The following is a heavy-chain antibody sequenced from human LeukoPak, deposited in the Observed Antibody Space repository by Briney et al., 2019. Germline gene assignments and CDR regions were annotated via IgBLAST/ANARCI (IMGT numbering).Heavy chain of an antibody. CDR1: GFTFSSEA. V-gene: IGHV3-23*01. CDR2: ISPAGGTS. D-gene: IGHD6-13*01. Sequence: PGGSLRLSCAVSGFTFSSEAMGWVRQLPGGGLEWVSTISPAGGTSYYAESMKGRFTISRDNSKSTLYLQMNSLRVEDTAVYYCTKEGGFSVVAAAGRDLNYWGQGTLVTVSS. J-gene: IGHJ4*02. CDR3: TKEGGFSVVAAAGRDLNY.